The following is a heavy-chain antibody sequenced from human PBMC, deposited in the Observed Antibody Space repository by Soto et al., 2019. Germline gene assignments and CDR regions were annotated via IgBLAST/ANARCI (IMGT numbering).Heavy chain of an antibody. D-gene: IGHD4-17*01. CDR2: ISSLGNTI. Sequence: EVQLVESGGGFLRPGESLRLSCAASGFSFGSFPMNWVRQAPGRGLEWVSYISSLGNTINYADSVRGRFSVSRDNGKNTLYHQTDSPRDEDKGVYFCARAGTFGHYGATSTYYLAYWGQGTQVTVSS. CDR1: GFSFGSFP. V-gene: IGHV3-48*02. J-gene: IGHJ4*02. CDR3: ARAGTFGHYGATSTYYLAY.